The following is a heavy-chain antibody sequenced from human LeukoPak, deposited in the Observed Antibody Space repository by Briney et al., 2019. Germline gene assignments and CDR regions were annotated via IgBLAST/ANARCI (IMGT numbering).Heavy chain of an antibody. CDR3: ARGETTVTYAFDI. D-gene: IGHD4-11*01. J-gene: IGHJ3*02. CDR2: INPNSGGT. Sequence: GASVKVSCMASGYTFTGYYMHWVRQAPGQGLEWMGWINPNSGGTNYAQKFQGRVTMTRDTSISTAYMELSRLRSDDTAVYYCARGETTVTYAFDIWGQGTMVTVSS. V-gene: IGHV1-2*02. CDR1: GYTFTGYY.